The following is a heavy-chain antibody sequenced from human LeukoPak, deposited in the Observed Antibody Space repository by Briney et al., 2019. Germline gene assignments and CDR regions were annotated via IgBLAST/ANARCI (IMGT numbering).Heavy chain of an antibody. Sequence: TGGSLRLSCAASGFTFSSYTMNWVRQAPGKGLEWVSSISSSSSSYIYYADSVKGRFTISRDNAKNSLYLQMNSLRAEDTAVYYCARDTYDILTGYYKWAFDIWGQGTMVTVSS. CDR3: ARDTYDILTGYYKWAFDI. CDR1: GFTFSSYT. J-gene: IGHJ3*02. D-gene: IGHD3-9*01. CDR2: ISSSSSSYI. V-gene: IGHV3-21*06.